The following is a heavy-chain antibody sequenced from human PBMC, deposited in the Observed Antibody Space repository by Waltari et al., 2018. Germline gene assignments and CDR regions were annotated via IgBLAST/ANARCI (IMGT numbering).Heavy chain of an antibody. J-gene: IGHJ6*02. V-gene: IGHV1-2*02. CDR2: INPNSGGT. CDR1: GYTFTGYY. CDR3: ARPHATSYYYYGMDV. Sequence: QVQLVQSGAEVKKPGASVKVSCKASGYTFTGYYLHWVRQAPGQGLEWMGWINPNSGGTNYAQKFQGRVTMTRDTSISTAYMELSRLRSDDTAVYYCARPHATSYYYYGMDVWGQGTTVTVSS.